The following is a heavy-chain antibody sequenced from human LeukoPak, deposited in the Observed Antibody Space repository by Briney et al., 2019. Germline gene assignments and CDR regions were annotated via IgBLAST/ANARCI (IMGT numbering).Heavy chain of an antibody. V-gene: IGHV4-59*01. CDR2: IYYSGST. D-gene: IGHD4-17*01. CDR1: GGSISSYY. J-gene: IGHJ4*02. CDR3: ARGVRLRPRDESTFDYFDY. Sequence: SETLSLTCTVSGGSISSYYWSWIRQPPGKGLEWIGYIYYSGSTNYNPSLKSRVTISVDTSKNQFSLKLSSVTAADTAVYYCARGVRLRPRDESTFDYFDYWGQGTLVTVSS.